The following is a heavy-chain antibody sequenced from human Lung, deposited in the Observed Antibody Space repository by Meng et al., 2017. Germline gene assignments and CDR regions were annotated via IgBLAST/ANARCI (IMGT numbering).Heavy chain of an antibody. CDR1: VGSFSDYY. D-gene: IGHD4-11*01. J-gene: IGHJ4*02. CDR3: ARGPTTMAHDFDY. CDR2: INHSGST. Sequence: VQRQQWGAGLLKPSETLSLTCVVSVGSFSDYYWSWIRQPPGKGLEWIGEINHSGSTNYNPSLESRATISVDTSQNNLSLKLSSVTAADSAVYYCARGPTTMAHDFDYWGQGTLVTVSS. V-gene: IGHV4-34*01.